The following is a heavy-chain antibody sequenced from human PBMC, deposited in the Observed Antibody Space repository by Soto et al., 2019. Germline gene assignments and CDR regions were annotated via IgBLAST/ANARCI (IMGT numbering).Heavy chain of an antibody. CDR1: GFTFNSYG. D-gene: IGHD1-26*01. CDR2: ISYDSTKT. CDR3: ARTRSAWSDFHYYSLDV. Sequence: QVQLVESGGGVVQPGRSLRLSCAASGFTFNSYGMHWVRQGPGNGLEWVAFISYDSTKTYYADSVKGRFTISRDNSNSALYVQMNSLTSEDTAVYYCARTRSAWSDFHYYSLDVWAQGTKVTVSS. V-gene: IGHV3-30*03. J-gene: IGHJ6*02.